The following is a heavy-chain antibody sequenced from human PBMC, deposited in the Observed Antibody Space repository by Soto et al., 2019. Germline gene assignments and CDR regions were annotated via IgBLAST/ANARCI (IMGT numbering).Heavy chain of an antibody. J-gene: IGHJ6*02. Sequence: LGESLKISCKGSGYSFTSYWINWVRQMPGKVLEWMGIIYPGDSDTRYSPSFQGQVTISADKSIDTAYLQWRSLKASDTAVYYCARHHGSPGSYFGLDVWGQGTTVTVSS. CDR1: GYSFTSYW. CDR3: ARHHGSPGSYFGLDV. D-gene: IGHD6-13*01. CDR2: IYPGDSDT. V-gene: IGHV5-51*01.